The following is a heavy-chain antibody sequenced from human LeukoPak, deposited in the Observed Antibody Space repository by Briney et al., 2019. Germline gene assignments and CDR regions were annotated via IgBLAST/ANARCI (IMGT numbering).Heavy chain of an antibody. D-gene: IGHD3-22*01. CDR2: ISGSGGST. J-gene: IGHJ4*02. Sequence: GGSLRLSCAASGFTFSRYGMHWVRQAPGKGLERVSGISGSGGSTYYADSVKGRFTISRDNSKNTLYLQMNSLRAEDTAVYYCAKSGYYYDSSGPDYWGQGTLVTVSS. V-gene: IGHV3-23*01. CDR1: GFTFSRYG. CDR3: AKSGYYYDSSGPDY.